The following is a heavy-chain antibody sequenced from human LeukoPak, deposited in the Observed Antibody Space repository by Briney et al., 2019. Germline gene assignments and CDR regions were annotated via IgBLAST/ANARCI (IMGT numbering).Heavy chain of an antibody. V-gene: IGHV4-39*01. CDR3: GRLFDS. J-gene: IGHJ4*02. CDR2: INYSGTT. Sequence: PSETLSLTCTVSGGAIISDNLYWGWVRQPPGKGLEWVGSINYSGTTYYNPSLRSRVSISVDTSRTQFFLRLNSVTAADTAVYYCGRLFDSWGQGTLVTVSS. CDR1: GGAIISDNLY.